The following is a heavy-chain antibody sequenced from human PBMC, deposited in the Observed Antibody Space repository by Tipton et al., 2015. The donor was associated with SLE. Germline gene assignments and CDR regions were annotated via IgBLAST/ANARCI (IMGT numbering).Heavy chain of an antibody. CDR1: GYTFTSYA. Sequence: QLVQSGAEVKKPGASVKVSCKASGYTFTSYAISWLRQAPGQGLEWMGWISPYNHNTDYAQKFQGRVTVTTDTSTSAVYLELRSLRSDDTAVYYCARDKAGDTIVGGVGSCFDYWGQGTLVTVSS. D-gene: IGHD1-26*01. V-gene: IGHV1-18*01. CDR3: ARDKAGDTIVGGVGSCFDY. CDR2: ISPYNHNT. J-gene: IGHJ4*02.